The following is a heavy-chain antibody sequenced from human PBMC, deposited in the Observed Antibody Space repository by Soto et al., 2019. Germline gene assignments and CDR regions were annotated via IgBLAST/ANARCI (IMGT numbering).Heavy chain of an antibody. J-gene: IGHJ4*02. D-gene: IGHD3-22*01. CDR3: ARVGDRMIVVVNVDSDFDY. CDR2: ISAYNGNT. CDR1: GYTFTSYG. V-gene: IGHV1-18*01. Sequence: GASVKVSCKASGYTFTSYGISWVRQAPGQGLEGKGWISAYNGNTNYAQKLQGRVTMTTNTSTSTAYMELRSLRSDDTAVYYCARVGDRMIVVVNVDSDFDYWGQGTLVTVSS.